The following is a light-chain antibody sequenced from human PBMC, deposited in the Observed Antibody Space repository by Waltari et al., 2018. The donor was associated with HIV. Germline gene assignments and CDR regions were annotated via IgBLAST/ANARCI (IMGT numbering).Light chain of an antibody. CDR1: SSNIGNNY. CDR3: GTWDTRLSAVV. CDR2: ENT. V-gene: IGLV1-51*02. Sequence: QSVLTQPPSVSAAPGQKVTISCSGRSSNIGNNYVSWYQQLPGTAPKLLIYENTQRPSGIPDRFSGSKSGTSATLGITGLRTGDEADYYCGTWDTRLSAVVFGGGTKLTVL. J-gene: IGLJ2*01.